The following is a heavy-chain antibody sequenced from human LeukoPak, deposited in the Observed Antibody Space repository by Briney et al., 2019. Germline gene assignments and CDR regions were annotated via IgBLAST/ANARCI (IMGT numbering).Heavy chain of an antibody. CDR3: AGPTTMIVVVTSLHDAFDI. CDR2: MNPNSGNT. Sequence: ASVKVSCKASGYTFTSYDINWVRQATGQGLEWMGWMNPNSGNTGYAQKFQGRVTITADESTSTAYMELSSLRSEDTAVYYCAGPTTMIVVVTSLHDAFDIWGQGTMVTVSS. CDR1: GYTFTSYD. D-gene: IGHD3-22*01. J-gene: IGHJ3*02. V-gene: IGHV1-8*01.